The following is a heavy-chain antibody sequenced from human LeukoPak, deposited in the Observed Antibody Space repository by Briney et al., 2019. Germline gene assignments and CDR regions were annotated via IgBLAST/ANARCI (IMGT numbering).Heavy chain of an antibody. D-gene: IGHD6-19*01. CDR3: ARQKEYSSGWYY. V-gene: IGHV4-59*08. CDR1: GGSISSYY. J-gene: IGHJ4*02. CDR2: IYYSGST. Sequence: SETLSLTCTVSGGSISSYYWSWIRQPPGKGLEWIGYIYYSGSTNYNPSLKSRVTISVDTSKNQFSLKLSSVTAADTAVYYCARQKEYSSGWYYWGQGILVTVSS.